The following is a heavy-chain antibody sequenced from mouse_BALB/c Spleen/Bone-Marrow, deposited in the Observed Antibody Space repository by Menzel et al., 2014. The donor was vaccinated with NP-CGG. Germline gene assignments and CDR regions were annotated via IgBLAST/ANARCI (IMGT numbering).Heavy chain of an antibody. Sequence: QVQLKESGAELVRPGSSVKISCKASGYAFXSYWMNWVKQRPGQGLEWIGQTYPGDGDTNYNGKFKGKATLTADKSSSTAYMQLSSLTSEDSAVYFCARRGYYYGSSYVDYWGQGTTLTVSS. V-gene: IGHV1-80*01. J-gene: IGHJ2*01. D-gene: IGHD1-1*01. CDR3: ARRGYYYGSSYVDY. CDR1: GYAFXSYW. CDR2: TYPGDGDT.